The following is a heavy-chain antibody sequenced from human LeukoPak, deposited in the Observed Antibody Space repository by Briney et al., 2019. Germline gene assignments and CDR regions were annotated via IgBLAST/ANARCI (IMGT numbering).Heavy chain of an antibody. D-gene: IGHD2-2*01. V-gene: IGHV1-18*01. CDR2: ISAYNGNT. CDR3: ARVHPYCSRTSCYFH. CDR1: GYTFTSYD. J-gene: IGHJ4*02. Sequence: ASVKVSCKASGYTFTSYDTNWVRQAPGQGLEWMGWISAYNGNTNYAQKLQGRVTMTTDTSTSTAYMELRSLGSDDTAVYYCARVHPYCSRTSCYFHWGQGTLVTVSS.